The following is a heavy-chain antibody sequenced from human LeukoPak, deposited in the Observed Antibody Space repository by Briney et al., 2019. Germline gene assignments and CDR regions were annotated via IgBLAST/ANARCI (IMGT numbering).Heavy chain of an antibody. CDR1: GFTFSSYG. J-gene: IGHJ4*02. CDR3: ARDGNYDSSGYH. CDR2: IWYDGSNK. D-gene: IGHD3-22*01. Sequence: GGSLRLSCAASGFTFSSYGMHWVRQAPGKGLEWVAVIWYDGSNKYYADSVKGRFTISRDNSKNTLYLQMNSLRAEDTAVYYCARDGNYDSSGYHWGQGTLVTVSS. V-gene: IGHV3-33*01.